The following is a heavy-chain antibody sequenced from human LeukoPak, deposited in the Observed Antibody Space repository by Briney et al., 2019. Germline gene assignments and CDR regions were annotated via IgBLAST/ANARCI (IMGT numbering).Heavy chain of an antibody. CDR3: ARYSSSSAGWFDP. CDR1: GGSISSYY. D-gene: IGHD6-6*01. Sequence: PSETLSLTCTVSGGSISSYYWSWMRQPPGKGLEWIGYIYTSGSTNYNPSLKSRVTISVDTSKNQFSLKLSSVTAADTAVYYCARYSSSSAGWFDPWGQGTLVTVSS. CDR2: IYTSGST. J-gene: IGHJ5*02. V-gene: IGHV4-4*09.